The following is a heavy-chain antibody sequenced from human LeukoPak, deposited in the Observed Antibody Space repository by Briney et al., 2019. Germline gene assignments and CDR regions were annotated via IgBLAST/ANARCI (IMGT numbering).Heavy chain of an antibody. J-gene: IGHJ3*02. V-gene: IGHV4-59*01. CDR2: MYKSRGT. CDR3: ARLERPYDSTGYGAYDI. Sequence: SETLSLTCTVSGDSISAYFWSWIRPPPEKGLEWIGYMYKSRGTNYKPYYNPSLKSRVTRSLDTSKNQYSLKLSSVTAADTAVYYCARLERPYDSTGYGAYDIWGQGTMVTVAS. D-gene: IGHD3-22*01. CDR1: GDSISAYF.